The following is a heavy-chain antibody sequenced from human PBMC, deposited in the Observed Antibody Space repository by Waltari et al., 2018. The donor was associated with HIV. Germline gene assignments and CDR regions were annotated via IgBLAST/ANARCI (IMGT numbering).Heavy chain of an antibody. CDR2: SAWNGGFT. D-gene: IGHD7-27*01. V-gene: IGHV3-9*01. CDR1: GFTFDAFA. CDR3: VKGSIATTWGHFDF. Sequence: EVQLVESGGGLVQPGRSLRLSCAASGFTFDAFAMHWVGQVPGKGLEWVSGSAWNGGFTGYADSVKGRFTISRDKNSLYLQMNSLRPEDTALYYCVKGSIATTWGHFDFWGQGTLVTVSS. J-gene: IGHJ4*02.